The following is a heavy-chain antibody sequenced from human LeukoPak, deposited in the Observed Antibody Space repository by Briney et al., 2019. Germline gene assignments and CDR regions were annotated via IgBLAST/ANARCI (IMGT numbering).Heavy chain of an antibody. CDR1: GFTFSSYA. CDR3: VKGMTGDYWYFDL. V-gene: IGHV3-64D*09. D-gene: IGHD3-9*01. CDR2: VSSNGDST. Sequence: GGSLRLSCAASGFTFSSYAMHWVRQAPGKGLEYVSVVSSNGDSTYYADSMKGRVTISRDNSKNTLYLQMSSLRAEDTAVYYCVKGMTGDYWYFDLWGRGTLVTVSS. J-gene: IGHJ2*01.